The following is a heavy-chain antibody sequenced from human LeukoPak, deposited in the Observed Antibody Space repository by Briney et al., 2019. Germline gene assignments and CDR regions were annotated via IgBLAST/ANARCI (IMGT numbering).Heavy chain of an antibody. CDR2: IKQDGSEK. D-gene: IGHD4-17*01. V-gene: IGHV3-7*01. CDR3: ARDGGYGDLLNPYYFDY. CDR1: GFTFSSYW. J-gene: IGHJ4*02. Sequence: GGSLRLSCAAYGFTFSSYWMSWVRQAPGKGLEWVANIKQDGSEKYYVDSVKGRFTISRDNAKNSLYLQMNSLRAEDTAVYYCARDGGYGDLLNPYYFDYWGQGTLVTVSS.